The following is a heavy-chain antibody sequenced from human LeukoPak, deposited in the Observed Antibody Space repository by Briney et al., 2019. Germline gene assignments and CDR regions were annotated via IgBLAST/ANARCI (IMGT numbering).Heavy chain of an antibody. V-gene: IGHV1-2*06. CDR1: GYTFTSYG. CDR2: INPNSGGT. D-gene: IGHD3-22*01. J-gene: IGHJ4*02. Sequence: EASVKVSCKASGYTFTSYGISWVRQAPGQGLEWMGRINPNSGGTNYAQKFQGRVTMTRDTSINTAYMDLSRLRSDDTAVYYCARGRNSVYYFNVVAPSYFDYWGQGTLVTVSS. CDR3: ARGRNSVYYFNVVAPSYFDY.